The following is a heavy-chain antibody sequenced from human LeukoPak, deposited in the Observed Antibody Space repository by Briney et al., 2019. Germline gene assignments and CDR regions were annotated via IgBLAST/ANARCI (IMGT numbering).Heavy chain of an antibody. J-gene: IGHJ4*02. CDR1: GFTFSTYA. CDR2: ISSNGGST. CDR3: VTLGLASPSDY. V-gene: IGHV3-64D*09. D-gene: IGHD3/OR15-3a*01. Sequence: PGGSLRLSCSASGFTFSTYATHWVRQAPGKGLEYVSAISSNGGSTYYADSVRGRFTISRDNSKKTLYLQMSSLRTEDTAVYYCVTLGLASPSDYWGQGTLVTVSS.